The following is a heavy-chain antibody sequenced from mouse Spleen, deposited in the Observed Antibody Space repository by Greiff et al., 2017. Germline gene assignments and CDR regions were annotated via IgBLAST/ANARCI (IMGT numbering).Heavy chain of an antibody. CDR1: GFTFSDYY. J-gene: IGHJ2*01. D-gene: IGHD6-2*01. V-gene: IGHV5-16*01. CDR3: ARVLVYYFDY. Sequence: EVNVVESEGGLVQPGSSMKLSCTASGFTFSDYYMAWVRQVPEKGLEWVANINYDGSSTYYLDSLKSRFIISRDNAKNILYLQMSSLKSEDTATYYCARVLVYYFDYWGQGTTLTVSS. CDR2: INYDGSST.